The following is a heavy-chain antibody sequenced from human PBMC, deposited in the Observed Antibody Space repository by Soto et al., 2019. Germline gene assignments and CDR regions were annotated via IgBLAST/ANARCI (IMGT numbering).Heavy chain of an antibody. V-gene: IGHV1-3*01. CDR3: AINFWSGYYEENFKENWFDP. CDR1: GYTFTSYA. Sequence: GASVKVSCKASGYTFTSYAMHWVRQAPGQRLEWMGWINAGNGNTKYAQKFQGRVTITRDTSASTAYMELSSLRSEDTAVYYCAINFWSGYYEENFKENWFDPWGQGTLVTVSS. D-gene: IGHD3-3*01. J-gene: IGHJ5*02. CDR2: INAGNGNT.